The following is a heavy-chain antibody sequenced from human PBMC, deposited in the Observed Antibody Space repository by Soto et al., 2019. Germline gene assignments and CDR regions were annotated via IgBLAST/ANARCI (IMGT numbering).Heavy chain of an antibody. D-gene: IGHD1-1*01. CDR3: ARETGNIAFDY. V-gene: IGHV4-61*01. Sequence: SETLSLTCTVSGGSVSSGSYYWSWIRQPPGKGLEWIGYIYYSGRTNYNPSLKSRVTISVDTTKNQFSLKLSSVTAADTAVYYCARETGNIAFDYWGQGTLVTVSS. CDR2: IYYSGRT. CDR1: GGSVSSGSYY. J-gene: IGHJ4*02.